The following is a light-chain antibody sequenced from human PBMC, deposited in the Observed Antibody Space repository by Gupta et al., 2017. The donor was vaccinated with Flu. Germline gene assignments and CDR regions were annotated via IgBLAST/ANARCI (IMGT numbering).Light chain of an antibody. CDR2: EVS. CDR1: SSDVGGFNT. Sequence: QSALTPPASVSGSPGQPITISCTGTSSDVGGFNTVSWYQQQPGRAPKLMIYEVSNRPPGVSNRFSGSKSANTASLTISGLQAEDEADFYCSSYSSTNSLYVFGSGTKVTVL. J-gene: IGLJ1*01. CDR3: SSYSSTNSLYV. V-gene: IGLV2-14*01.